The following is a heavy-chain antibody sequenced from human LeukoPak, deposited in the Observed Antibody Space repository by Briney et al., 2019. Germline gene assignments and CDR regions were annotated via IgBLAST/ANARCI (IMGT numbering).Heavy chain of an antibody. CDR3: TTRSSDGPFDP. J-gene: IGHJ5*02. CDR1: GGSISSSSHY. CDR2: IHYSGTT. V-gene: IGHV4-39*01. Sequence: TSETLSLTCTVSGGSISSSSHYWGWIRQPPGKGLEWIGDIHYSGTTYYNPSLKSRVTISVDTSKNQFSLKLTSVTAADTAVYYCTTRSSDGPFDPWGQGTLVTVSS. D-gene: IGHD6-6*01.